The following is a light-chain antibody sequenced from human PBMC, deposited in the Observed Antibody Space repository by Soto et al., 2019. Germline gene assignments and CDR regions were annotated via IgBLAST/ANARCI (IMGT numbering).Light chain of an antibody. CDR3: QQYYT. CDR1: QSLSGW. Sequence: DIQMTQSPSTLSASVGDRVNITCRASQSLSGWLAWYQQKPGKAPKILIYKASILESGVPSRVSGSASGTELSLTISSLQPDDFATYYCQQYYTFGQGTKLEIK. J-gene: IGKJ2*01. CDR2: KAS. V-gene: IGKV1-5*03.